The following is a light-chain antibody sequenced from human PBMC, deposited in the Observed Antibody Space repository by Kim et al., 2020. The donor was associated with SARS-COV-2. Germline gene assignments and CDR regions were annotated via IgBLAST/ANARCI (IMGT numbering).Light chain of an antibody. CDR2: GNT. Sequence: RVTISCAGSSASVGADYDVHWYQRLPGTAPKVLIFGNTNRPSGVPARFSGSRSGTSASLAITGLQAEDEADYYCQSYDNSLRGYVFGPGTKVTVL. CDR3: QSYDNSLRGYV. V-gene: IGLV1-40*01. J-gene: IGLJ1*01. CDR1: SASVGADYD.